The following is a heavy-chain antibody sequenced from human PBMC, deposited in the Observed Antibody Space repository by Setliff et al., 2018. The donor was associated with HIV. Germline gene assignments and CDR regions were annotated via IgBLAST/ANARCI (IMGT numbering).Heavy chain of an antibody. CDR1: GYTFSNYG. CDR2: INPHSGGT. CDR3: ARGAYYYDTSGYPRDPFDL. V-gene: IGHV1-2*02. Sequence: ASVKVSCKASGYTFSNYGISWVRQAPGQGLEWMGWINPHSGGTNYAQKFQGRVTMTRDTSISTASMELSRLRSDDTAVYYCARGAYYYDTSGYPRDPFDLWGQGTMVTVS. J-gene: IGHJ3*01. D-gene: IGHD3-22*01.